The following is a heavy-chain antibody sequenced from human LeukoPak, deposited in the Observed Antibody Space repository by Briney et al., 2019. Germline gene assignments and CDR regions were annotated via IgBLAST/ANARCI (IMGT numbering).Heavy chain of an antibody. CDR2: ISTTGGNT. Sequence: GGSLRLSCAASGFTFSNFALSWVRQAPGKGLEWVSTISTTGGNTYYADSVKGRFTLSGDNSKNTLYLQMNSLRAEDTAIYYCAKASSSGSSFDYWGQGTLVTVSS. D-gene: IGHD3-10*01. J-gene: IGHJ4*02. CDR3: AKASSSGSSFDY. CDR1: GFTFSNFA. V-gene: IGHV3-23*01.